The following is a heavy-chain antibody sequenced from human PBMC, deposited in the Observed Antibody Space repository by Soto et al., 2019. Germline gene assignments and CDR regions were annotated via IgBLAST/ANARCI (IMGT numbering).Heavy chain of an antibody. CDR3: AADSPRGDGGEWFDP. D-gene: IGHD3-16*01. CDR2: IVVGSGNT. Sequence: GASVKVSCKASGFTFTSSAMQWVRQARGQRLEWIGWIVVGSGNTNYAQKFQERVTITRDMSTSTAYMELSSLRSEDTAVYYCAADSPRGDGGEWFDPWGQGTLVTVSS. V-gene: IGHV1-58*02. CDR1: GFTFTSSA. J-gene: IGHJ5*02.